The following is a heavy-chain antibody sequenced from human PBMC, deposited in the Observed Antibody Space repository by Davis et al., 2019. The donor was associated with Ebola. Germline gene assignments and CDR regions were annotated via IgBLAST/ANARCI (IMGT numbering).Heavy chain of an antibody. J-gene: IGHJ4*02. CDR2: ISSSSSYI. Sequence: PGGSLRLSCAASGFTFSSYSMNWVRQAPGKGLEWVSSISSSSSYIYYADSVKGRFTISRDNAKNSLYLQMNSLRAEDTAVYYCAREWGDSSGYLIDYWGQGTLVTVSS. CDR1: GFTFSSYS. CDR3: AREWGDSSGYLIDY. V-gene: IGHV3-21*01. D-gene: IGHD3-22*01.